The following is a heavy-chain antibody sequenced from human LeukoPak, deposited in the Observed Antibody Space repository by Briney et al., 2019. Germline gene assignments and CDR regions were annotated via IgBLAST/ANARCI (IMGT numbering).Heavy chain of an antibody. D-gene: IGHD5-18*01. Sequence: PGGSLRLSCEASGFTFGSHAMYWVRQAPGKGLEWVAGIFGSGGSPHYADSVKGRLTISRDNSRNTAYLQINSLRAEDTAVYYCGKTTVGYSSGQKPAWPADYWGQGTLVTVSS. CDR1: GFTFGSHA. CDR3: GKTTVGYSSGQKPAWPADY. J-gene: IGHJ4*02. V-gene: IGHV3-23*01. CDR2: IFGSGGSP.